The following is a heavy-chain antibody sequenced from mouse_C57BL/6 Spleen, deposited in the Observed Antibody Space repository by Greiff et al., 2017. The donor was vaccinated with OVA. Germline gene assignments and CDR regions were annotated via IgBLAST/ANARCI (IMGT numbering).Heavy chain of an antibody. Sequence: QVQLQQPGAELVMPGASVKLSCKASGYTFTSYWMHWVKQRPGQGLEWLGEIDPSDSYTNYNQKFKGKSTLTVDKSSSTAYMQLSSLTSEDSAVYYCARSGLRQAMDYWGHGTSVTVSS. V-gene: IGHV1-69*01. CDR2: IDPSDSYT. CDR1: GYTFTSYW. D-gene: IGHD2-2*01. J-gene: IGHJ4*01. CDR3: ARSGLRQAMDY.